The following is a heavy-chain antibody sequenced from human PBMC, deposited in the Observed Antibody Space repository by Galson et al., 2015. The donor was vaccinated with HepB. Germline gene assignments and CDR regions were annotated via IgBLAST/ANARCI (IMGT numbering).Heavy chain of an antibody. J-gene: IGHJ3*01. Sequence: LRLSCAASGFSFSTYGMHWVRQAPGKGPEWVAVIWYDGNNNDYVDSVKGRFTISRDNSKNTLYLQMNSLRVEDTALYYCAKVFIGPGSDYDDGFDVWGQGTMVIVSP. CDR1: GFSFSTYG. CDR3: AKVFIGPGSDYDDGFDV. D-gene: IGHD3-10*01. V-gene: IGHV3-33*06. CDR2: IWYDGNNN.